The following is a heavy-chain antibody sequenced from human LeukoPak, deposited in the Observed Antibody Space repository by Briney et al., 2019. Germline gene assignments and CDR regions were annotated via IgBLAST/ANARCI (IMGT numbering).Heavy chain of an antibody. J-gene: IGHJ6*03. V-gene: IGHV4-61*02. D-gene: IGHD3-22*01. CDR2: IYPSGST. CDR1: GGSISSGSYY. CDR3: ARTKRRQNYYDSSGPQYYYYYMDV. Sequence: SETLSLTCTVSGGSISSGSYYWSWIRQPAGKGLEWIGRIYPSGSTNYNPSLKSRVTISVDTSKNQFSLKLSSVTAADTAVYYCARTKRRQNYYDSSGPQYYYYYMDVWGKGTTVTISS.